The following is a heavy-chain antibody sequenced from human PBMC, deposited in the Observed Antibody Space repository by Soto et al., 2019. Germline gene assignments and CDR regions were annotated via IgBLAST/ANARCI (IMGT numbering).Heavy chain of an antibody. CDR1: GFTFSSDS. J-gene: IGHJ5*01. CDR3: ARDQGWDLFAP. Sequence: PGGSLRLSFAASGFTFSSDSLNWFRQVPGKGLEWVSYISSSSSTIYYADSVKGRFTISRDNAKNSLYLQMNSLRAEDTAVYYDARDQGWDLFAPWGQGTLLTVSS. V-gene: IGHV3-48*01. D-gene: IGHD3-16*01. CDR2: ISSSSSTI.